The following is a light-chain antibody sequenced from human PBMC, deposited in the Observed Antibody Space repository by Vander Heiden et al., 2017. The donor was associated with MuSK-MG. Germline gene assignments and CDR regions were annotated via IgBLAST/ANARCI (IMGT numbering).Light chain of an antibody. V-gene: IGKV2D-29*01. CDR3: RQSVQLPHT. CDR1: QSLLHSDGKAH. CDR2: ELS. J-gene: IGKJ1*01. Sequence: ISLTQSPVSLSVTPGQPASISCKSSQSLLHSDGKAHLYWYLQVPGQTTQLLIYELSDRCSGVPDKFNGHGPGSDFTLKISRVEAADVRVYFFRQSVQLPHTFGEGTKVEIK.